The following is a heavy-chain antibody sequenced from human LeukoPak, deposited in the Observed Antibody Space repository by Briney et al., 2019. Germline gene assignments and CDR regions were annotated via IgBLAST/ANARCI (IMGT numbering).Heavy chain of an antibody. D-gene: IGHD3-10*01. CDR2: IWSDGSNK. V-gene: IGHV3-33*08. J-gene: IGHJ4*02. CDR3: ARTPSVYYGSGNYFDY. CDR1: GFTFSSYS. Sequence: GGSLRLSCAASGFTFSSYSMNWVRQAPGKGLEWVTIIWSDGSNKYYADSVKGRFTISRDNSKNTLYLQMNRLRAEDTAVYYCARTPSVYYGSGNYFDYWGQGTLVTVSS.